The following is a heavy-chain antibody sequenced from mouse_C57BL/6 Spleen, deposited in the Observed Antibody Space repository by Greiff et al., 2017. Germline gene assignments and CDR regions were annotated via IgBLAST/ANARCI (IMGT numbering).Heavy chain of an antibody. V-gene: IGHV1-64*01. CDR2: INPNSGST. CDR3: ARGGNYGNFPFAY. CDR1: GYTFTSYW. J-gene: IGHJ3*01. D-gene: IGHD2-1*01. Sequence: QVQLQQPGTELVKPGASVKLSCKASGYTFTSYWMHWVKQRPGQGLEWIGMINPNSGSTNYNEKFKSKATLTVDKSSSTAYMQLSSLTSEDSAVYYCARGGNYGNFPFAYWGQGTLVTVSA.